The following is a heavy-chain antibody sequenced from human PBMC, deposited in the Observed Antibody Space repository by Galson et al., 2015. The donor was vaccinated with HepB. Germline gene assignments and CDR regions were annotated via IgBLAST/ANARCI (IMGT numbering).Heavy chain of an antibody. D-gene: IGHD1-26*01. V-gene: IGHV1-18*01. J-gene: IGHJ4*02. CDR2: ISGYNGNT. Sequence: SVKVSCKASGYTFTSYGLSWVRQAPGQGLEWMGWISGYNGNTNYAQKLQGRVTMTTDTSTSTAYMELRRLRSDDTAVYYCARVSLATTIREGNFDYWGQGTLVTVSS. CDR3: ARVSLATTIREGNFDY. CDR1: GYTFTSYG.